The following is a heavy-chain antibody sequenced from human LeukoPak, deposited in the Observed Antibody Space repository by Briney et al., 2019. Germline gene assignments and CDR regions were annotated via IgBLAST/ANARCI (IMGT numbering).Heavy chain of an antibody. CDR3: ARTEQWLVPLYYYGMDV. CDR2: MSPNSGNT. V-gene: IGHV1-8*01. D-gene: IGHD6-19*01. J-gene: IGHJ6*02. Sequence: ASVKVSCKASGYTFTSYDINWVRQATGQGLEWMGWMSPNSGNTGYAQKFQGRVTMTRNTSISTAYMELSSLRSEDTAVYYCARTEQWLVPLYYYGMDVWGQGTTVTVSS. CDR1: GYTFTSYD.